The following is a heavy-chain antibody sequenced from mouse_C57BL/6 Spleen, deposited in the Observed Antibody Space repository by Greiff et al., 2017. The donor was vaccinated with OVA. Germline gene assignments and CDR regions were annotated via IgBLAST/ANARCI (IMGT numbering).Heavy chain of an antibody. CDR1: GYAFTNYL. Sequence: QVQLQQSGAELVRPGTSVKVSCKASGYAFTNYLIEWVKQRPGQGLEWIGVINPGSGGTNYNEKFKGKATLTADKSSSTAYMQLSSLTSEDSAVYFCARSLELGSSADWGQGTLVTVSA. CDR3: ARSLELGSSAD. CDR2: INPGSGGT. D-gene: IGHD4-1*01. J-gene: IGHJ3*01. V-gene: IGHV1-54*01.